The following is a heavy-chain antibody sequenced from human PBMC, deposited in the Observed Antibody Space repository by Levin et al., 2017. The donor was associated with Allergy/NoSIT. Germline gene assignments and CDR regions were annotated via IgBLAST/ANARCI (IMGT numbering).Heavy chain of an antibody. V-gene: IGHV3-30*03. J-gene: IGHJ4*01. CDR2: ISYDGKNK. CDR3: ATYYHGSGSSYFFDS. D-gene: IGHD3-10*01. CDR1: GFTFSSYT. Sequence: GGSLRLSCATSGFTFSSYTIHWVRQPPGKGLEWVSLISYDGKNKQYADSVKGRFIVSRDNSKNTLYLQMKSLRTEDTAVYYCATYYHGSGSSYFFDSWGHGTLVAVSS.